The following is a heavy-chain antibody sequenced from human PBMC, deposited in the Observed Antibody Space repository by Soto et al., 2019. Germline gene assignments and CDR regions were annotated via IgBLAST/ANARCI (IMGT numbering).Heavy chain of an antibody. V-gene: IGHV4-61*08. J-gene: IGHJ5*02. Sequence: PSETLSLTCTVSGGSITSGGYCWSWIRQPPGKGLEWIGYIYYSGSTNYNPSLKSRVTISVDTSKDQFSLKLSSVTAADTAVYYCAGYGGNSDWFWFDPWGQGTLVTVSS. CDR3: AGYGGNSDWFWFDP. CDR1: GGSITSGGYC. D-gene: IGHD4-17*01. CDR2: IYYSGST.